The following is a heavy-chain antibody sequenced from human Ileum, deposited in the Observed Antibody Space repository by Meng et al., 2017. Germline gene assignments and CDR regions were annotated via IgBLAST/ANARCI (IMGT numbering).Heavy chain of an antibody. D-gene: IGHD3-10*01. CDR3: ATYGSGFTPPLDP. V-gene: IGHV4-4*02. J-gene: IGHJ5*02. Sequence: QVQLQESGPGLVKPSGTLSLPCAVSGGSISNGKWWSWVRQPPGKGLEWIGEISQSGTTNYYPSLNSRVSISLDKANNHLSLTLTSVTAADTVVYYCATYGSGFTPPLDPWGQGILVTVSS. CDR1: GGSISNGKW. CDR2: ISQSGTT.